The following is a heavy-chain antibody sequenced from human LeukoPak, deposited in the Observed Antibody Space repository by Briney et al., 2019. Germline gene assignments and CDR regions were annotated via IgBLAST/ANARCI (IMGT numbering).Heavy chain of an antibody. CDR2: ISSGSSYI. J-gene: IGHJ4*02. CDR1: GFTFSSYS. D-gene: IGHD5-18*01. CDR3: ARDFTAMVYFDY. V-gene: IGHV3-21*01. Sequence: GGSLRLSCAASGFTFSSYSMNWVRQAPGKGLEWVSSISSGSSYIYYADSVKGRFTISRDNAKNSLYLQMNSLRAEDTAVYYCARDFTAMVYFDYWGQGTLVTVSS.